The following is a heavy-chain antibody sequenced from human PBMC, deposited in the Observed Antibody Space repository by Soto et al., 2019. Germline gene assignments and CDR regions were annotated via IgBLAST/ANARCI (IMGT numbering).Heavy chain of an antibody. CDR2: ISAHNGNT. CDR1: GYAFTTYG. D-gene: IGHD1-1*01. CDR3: ARGRYGDY. V-gene: IGHV1-18*01. J-gene: IGHJ4*02. Sequence: QVHLVQSGAEVKKPGASVKVSCKGSGYAFTTYGITWVRQAPGQGLEWMGWISAHNGNTNYAQKLQGRVPVTRDTSTSTASMELRSLRSDDTAVYYCARGRYGDYWGQGALVTVSS.